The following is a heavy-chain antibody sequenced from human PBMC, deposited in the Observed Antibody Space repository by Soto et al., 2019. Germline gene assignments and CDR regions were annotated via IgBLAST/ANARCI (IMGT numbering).Heavy chain of an antibody. CDR1: GYTFTSYG. J-gene: IGHJ6*02. D-gene: IGHD2-15*01. V-gene: IGHV1-18*04. Sequence: ASVKISCKASGYTFTSYGISWVRQAPGQGLEWMGWISAYNGNTNYAQKLQGRVTMTTDTSTSTAYMELRSLRSDDTAVYYCARVVAGYCSGGSCYSPPDYYYGMDVWGQGTTVTVSS. CDR3: ARVVAGYCSGGSCYSPPDYYYGMDV. CDR2: ISAYNGNT.